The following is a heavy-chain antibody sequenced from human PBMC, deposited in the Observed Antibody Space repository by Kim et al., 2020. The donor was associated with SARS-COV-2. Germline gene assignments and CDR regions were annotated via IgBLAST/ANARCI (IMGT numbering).Heavy chain of an antibody. J-gene: IGHJ4*02. CDR2: INHIGST. Sequence: SETLSLTCAVYGGSFNDYYWTWIRQPPGKGLEWIGEINHIGSTKYNSSLKSRVTMSADTSKNQLSLKLSFVTAADTAVYYCAKHDARHCSGGNCWYFDYWGQGNLGTVSS. D-gene: IGHD2-15*01. CDR1: GGSFNDYY. V-gene: IGHV4-34*01. CDR3: AKHDARHCSGGNCWYFDY.